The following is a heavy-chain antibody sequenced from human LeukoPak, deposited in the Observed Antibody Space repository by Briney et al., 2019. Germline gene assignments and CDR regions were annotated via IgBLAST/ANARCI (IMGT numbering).Heavy chain of an antibody. CDR1: EISFNNYN. Sequence: GGSLRLSCTVSEISFNNYNMNWVRQAPGKGLEWVSVIYSGGNTYYADSVKGRFTISRDNSKNTLYLQMNGLRAEDTAVYYCARAGSLLASPFDYWGQGTLVTVSS. V-gene: IGHV3-53*01. CDR2: IYSGGNT. J-gene: IGHJ4*02. D-gene: IGHD3-10*01. CDR3: ARAGSLLASPFDY.